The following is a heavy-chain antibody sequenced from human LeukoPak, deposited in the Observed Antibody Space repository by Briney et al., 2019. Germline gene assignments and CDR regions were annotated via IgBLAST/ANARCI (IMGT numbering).Heavy chain of an antibody. D-gene: IGHD2-15*01. CDR3: ARVLGYCSGGSCYYFDY. V-gene: IGHV4-34*01. CDR2: INHSGST. Sequence: SETLSLTCAVYGGSFSGYYWSWIRQPPGKGLEWIGEINHSGSTNYNPSLKSRVTISVDTSKNQFSLKLSSLTAADTAVYYCARVLGYCSGGSCYYFDYWGQGTLVTVSS. CDR1: GGSFSGYY. J-gene: IGHJ4*02.